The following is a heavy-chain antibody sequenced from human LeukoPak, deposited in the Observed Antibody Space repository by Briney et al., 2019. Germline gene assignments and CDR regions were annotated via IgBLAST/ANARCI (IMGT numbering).Heavy chain of an antibody. CDR1: GFTFSSYW. CDR3: ARGLGRWELHFDY. J-gene: IGHJ4*02. D-gene: IGHD1-26*01. Sequence: AGGSLRLSCAASGFTFSSYWMHWVRHAPGKGLVWVSRINSDGSSTSYADSVKGRFTISRDNAKNTLYLQMNSLRAEDTAVYYCARGLGRWELHFDYWGQGTLVTVSS. V-gene: IGHV3-74*01. CDR2: INSDGSST.